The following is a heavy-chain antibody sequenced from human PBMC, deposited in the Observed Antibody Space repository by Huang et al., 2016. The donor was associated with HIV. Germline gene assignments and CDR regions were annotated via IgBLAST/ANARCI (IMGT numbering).Heavy chain of an antibody. CDR1: GFPFSAYS. V-gene: IGHV3-21*01. CDR2: ISSDNSYI. D-gene: IGHD2-2*01. J-gene: IGHJ4*02. CDR3: AREPDCSSINCSPPFDY. Sequence: EVQLVESGGGLVKPGGSLRLSCAASGFPFSAYSMNWGRQVPVKGLDLVSFISSDNSYIYYAGSVKGRLTISRDNAKDSLYLQMNSLRAEDTAVYFCAREPDCSSINCSPPFDYWGQGTLVTVSS.